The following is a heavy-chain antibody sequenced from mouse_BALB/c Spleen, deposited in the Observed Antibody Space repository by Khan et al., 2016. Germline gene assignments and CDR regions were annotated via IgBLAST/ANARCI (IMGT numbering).Heavy chain of an antibody. J-gene: IGHJ4*01. Sequence: EVELVESGGGLVQPGGSRKLSCAASGFTFSSFGMHWVRQAPEKGLEWVAYISSGSTTIYYSDTVKGRFTLSRDNPKNTLFLQMTGLRSEDTAMYYCARDDDDAMDYWGQGTSATVSS. V-gene: IGHV5-17*02. CDR3: ARDDDDAMDY. D-gene: IGHD2-4*01. CDR1: GFTFSSFG. CDR2: ISSGSTTI.